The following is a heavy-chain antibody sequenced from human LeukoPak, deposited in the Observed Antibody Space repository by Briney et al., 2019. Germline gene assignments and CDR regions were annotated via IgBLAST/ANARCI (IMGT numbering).Heavy chain of an antibody. CDR2: ISSSSSTI. Sequence: GGSLRLSCAASGFIFSRNSMNWVRQAPGKGLEWVSYISSSSSTIYYADSVKGRFTISRDNAKNSLYLQMNSLRAEDTAVYYCARSPSMSSRWYLYHYFDYWGQGTLVTVSS. CDR1: GFIFSRNS. V-gene: IGHV3-48*01. J-gene: IGHJ4*02. CDR3: ARSPSMSSRWYLYHYFDY. D-gene: IGHD6-13*01.